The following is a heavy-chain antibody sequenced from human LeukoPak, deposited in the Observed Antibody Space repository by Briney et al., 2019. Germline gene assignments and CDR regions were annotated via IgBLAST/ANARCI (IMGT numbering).Heavy chain of an antibody. CDR1: GFTFSNYW. Sequence: PGGSLRLSCVASGFTFSNYWMHWVRQAPGKGLVWVSYINSDGSSTSYADSVKGRFTISRDNAKNTLYLQMNSLRAEDTAAYYCARDKFGAAGNLFDYWGQGTLVTVSS. J-gene: IGHJ4*02. V-gene: IGHV3-74*01. CDR3: ARDKFGAAGNLFDY. CDR2: INSDGSST. D-gene: IGHD6-13*01.